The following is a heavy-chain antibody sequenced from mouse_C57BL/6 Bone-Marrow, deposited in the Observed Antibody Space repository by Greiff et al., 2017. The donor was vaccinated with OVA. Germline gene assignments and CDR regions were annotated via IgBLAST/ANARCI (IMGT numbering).Heavy chain of an antibody. D-gene: IGHD2-1*01. Sequence: VQLQQSGAELARPGASVKLSCKASGYTFTSYGMSWVKQRTGQGLEWIGEIYPSSGNTYYNEKFKGKATLTADKSSSTAYMELRSLTSEDSAVYFCARGNIYYCNYPFAYWGQGTLVTVSA. CDR1: GYTFTSYG. CDR3: ARGNIYYCNYPFAY. CDR2: IYPSSGNT. J-gene: IGHJ3*01. V-gene: IGHV1-81*01.